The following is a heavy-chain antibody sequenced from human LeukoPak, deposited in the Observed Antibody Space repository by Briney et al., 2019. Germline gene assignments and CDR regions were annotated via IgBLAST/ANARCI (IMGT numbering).Heavy chain of an antibody. Sequence: SETLSLTCAVYGGSFSGYYWSWIRQPPGKGLEWIGEINHSGSTNYNPSLKSRVTISVDTSKNQFSLKLSSVTAADTAVYYCARVIPYYYGSGSYYKSTYYFDYWGQGTLVTVSS. CDR3: ARVIPYYYGSGSYYKSTYYFDY. V-gene: IGHV4-34*01. J-gene: IGHJ4*02. D-gene: IGHD3-10*01. CDR1: GGSFSGYY. CDR2: INHSGST.